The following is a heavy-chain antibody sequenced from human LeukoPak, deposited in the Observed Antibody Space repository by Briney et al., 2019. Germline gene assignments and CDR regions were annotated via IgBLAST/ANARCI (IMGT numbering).Heavy chain of an antibody. Sequence: GGSLRLSCAASGFTFSSYWMNWVRQAPGKGLVWVSRIASGGSSTTYADSVKGRFSISRDNAKNTLYLQMNSLRVEDTGVYYCARGRPHGNDYWGQGTLVTVSS. J-gene: IGHJ4*02. V-gene: IGHV3-74*01. CDR3: ARGRPHGNDY. CDR2: IASGGSST. D-gene: IGHD4-23*01. CDR1: GFTFSSYW.